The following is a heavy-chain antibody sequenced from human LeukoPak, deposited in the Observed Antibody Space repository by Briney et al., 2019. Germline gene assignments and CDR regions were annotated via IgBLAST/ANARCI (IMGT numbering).Heavy chain of an antibody. CDR3: ARKDIVVGGPDY. V-gene: IGHV1-8*01. CDR1: RYTFTNYV. CDR2: MNPNSGNT. J-gene: IGHJ4*01. Sequence: GSVTVSCKASRYTFTNYVINWVRQPAGQGREWMGWMNPNSGNTGYAQKFQGRVNMNRNTSISTAYMELRRLRSEDTAVYYCARKDIVVGGPDYWGHGTLVTVSS. D-gene: IGHD2-2*01.